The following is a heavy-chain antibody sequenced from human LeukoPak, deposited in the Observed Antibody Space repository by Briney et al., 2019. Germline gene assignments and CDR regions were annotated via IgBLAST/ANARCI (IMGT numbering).Heavy chain of an antibody. CDR2: IWYDGSNK. CDR1: GFTFSSYG. CDR3: AREVRFLEWPSYYFDY. J-gene: IGHJ4*02. D-gene: IGHD3-3*01. V-gene: IGHV3-33*01. Sequence: GGSLRLSCAASGFTFSSYGMHWVRQAPGKGLEWVAVIWYDGSNKYYADSVKGRFTISRDNSKNTLYLQMNSLRAEDTAVCYCAREVRFLEWPSYYFDYWGQGTLVTVSS.